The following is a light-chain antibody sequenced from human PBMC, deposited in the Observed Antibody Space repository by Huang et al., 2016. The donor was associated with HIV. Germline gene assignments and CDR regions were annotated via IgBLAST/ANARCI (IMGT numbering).Light chain of an antibody. V-gene: IGKV4-1*01. CDR1: QTVLYSSDNKNY. CDR3: QQYYSTPLLT. J-gene: IGKJ4*01. Sequence: DIVMTQSPDSLAVSLGERATINCMSSQTVLYSSDNKNYLAWYQQKPGQPPKLLIYWSSTRESVVPDRFSGSGSGTDFTLTINSLQSEDVAVYYCQQYYSTPLLTFGGGTKVEIK. CDR2: WSS.